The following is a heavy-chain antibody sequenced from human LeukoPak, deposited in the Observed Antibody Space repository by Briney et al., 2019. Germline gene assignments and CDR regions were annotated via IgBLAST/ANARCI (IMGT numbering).Heavy chain of an antibody. CDR2: INPNSGGT. Sequence: ASVKVSCKASGYTFTGYYMHWVRQAPGQGLEWMGWINPNSGGTNYAQKFQGRVTMTRDTSISTAYMELSRLRSDDTAVYYCARDGYRHYGSGSYYNGFDYWGQGTLVTVSS. V-gene: IGHV1-2*02. CDR3: ARDGYRHYGSGSYYNGFDY. CDR1: GYTFTGYY. D-gene: IGHD3-10*01. J-gene: IGHJ4*02.